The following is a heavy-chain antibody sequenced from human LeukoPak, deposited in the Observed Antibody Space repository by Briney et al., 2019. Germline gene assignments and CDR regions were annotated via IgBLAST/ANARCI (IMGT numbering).Heavy chain of an antibody. D-gene: IGHD6-13*01. CDR1: GFTFSDYY. CDR2: ITNSGSTI. Sequence: PGGSLRLSCAASGFTFSDYYMSWSRQAPGKGLEWISYITNSGSTIYYADSVKGRFTVSRDNAKNSLYLQMNTLRAEDTAVYYCATHIAEATALHYWGQGTLVTVSS. J-gene: IGHJ4*02. CDR3: ATHIAEATALHY. V-gene: IGHV3-11*01.